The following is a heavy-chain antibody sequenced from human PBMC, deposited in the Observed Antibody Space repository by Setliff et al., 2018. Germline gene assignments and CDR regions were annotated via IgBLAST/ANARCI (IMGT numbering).Heavy chain of an antibody. CDR1: GFTFSSYA. CDR2: ISASGDTT. Sequence: GGSLRLSCAASGFTFSSYAITWVRQAPGKGLEWVSIISASGDTTYYADSVKGRFTISRDNAKNSLYLQMNSLRAEDTAVYYCASSSGFYYYDSSGYDYWGQGTLVTVSS. D-gene: IGHD3-22*01. V-gene: IGHV3-23*01. CDR3: ASSSGFYYYDSSGYDY. J-gene: IGHJ4*02.